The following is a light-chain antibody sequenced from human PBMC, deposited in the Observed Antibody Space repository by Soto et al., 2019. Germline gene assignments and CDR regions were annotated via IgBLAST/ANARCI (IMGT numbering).Light chain of an antibody. J-gene: IGLJ3*02. V-gene: IGLV1-51*02. CDR1: SSNIGNNY. CDR3: GTWDSSLSAWV. Sequence: QSVLTQPPSVSVAPGQKVTISCSGSSSNIGNNYVSWYQQLPGTAPKLLIYENNKRPSGIPDRFSGSKSGTSATLGITGLQTGDEADYYCGTWDSSLSAWVFGGGTKL. CDR2: ENN.